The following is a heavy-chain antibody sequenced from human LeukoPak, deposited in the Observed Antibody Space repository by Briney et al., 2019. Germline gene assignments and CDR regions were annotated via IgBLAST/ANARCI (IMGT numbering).Heavy chain of an antibody. V-gene: IGHV1-69*05. CDR1: GGTFSSYA. CDR2: IIPIFGTA. Sequence: SVKVSYKASGGTFSSYAISWVRQAPGQGLEWMGGIIPIFGTANYAQKFQGRVTITTDESTSTAYMELSSLRSEDTAVYYCARDRSGYCSSTSCSKAAFDIWGQGTMVTVSS. J-gene: IGHJ3*02. D-gene: IGHD2-2*01. CDR3: ARDRSGYCSSTSCSKAAFDI.